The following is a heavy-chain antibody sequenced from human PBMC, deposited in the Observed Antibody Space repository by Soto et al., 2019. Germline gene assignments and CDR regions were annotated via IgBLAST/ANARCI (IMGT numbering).Heavy chain of an antibody. Sequence: SETLSLTCAVYGGSFSGYYWSRIRQPPGKGLEWIGEINHSGSTNYNPSLKSRVTISVDTSKNQFSLKLSSVTAADTAVYYCARHFWSGFYRFDPWGQGTLVTVSS. CDR3: ARHFWSGFYRFDP. CDR2: INHSGST. D-gene: IGHD3-3*02. J-gene: IGHJ5*02. V-gene: IGHV4-34*01. CDR1: GGSFSGYY.